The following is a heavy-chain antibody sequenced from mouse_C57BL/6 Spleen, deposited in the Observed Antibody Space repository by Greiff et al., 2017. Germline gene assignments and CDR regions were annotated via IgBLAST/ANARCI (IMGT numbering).Heavy chain of an antibody. CDR1: GYTFTEYT. CDR2: FYPGSGSI. V-gene: IGHV1-62-2*01. D-gene: IGHD2-14*01. Sequence: QVQLKESGAELVKPGASVKLSCKASGYTFTEYTIPWVKQRSGQGLEWIGWFYPGSGSIKYNEKFKDKATLTAYKSSSTAYMGLRRLTSEDSSVYLSARRYDGSMDYWGQGTSVTVSS. CDR3: ARRYDGSMDY. J-gene: IGHJ4*01.